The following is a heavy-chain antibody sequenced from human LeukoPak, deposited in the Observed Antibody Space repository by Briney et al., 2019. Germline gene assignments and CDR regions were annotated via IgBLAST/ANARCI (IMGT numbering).Heavy chain of an antibody. CDR2: IYPGDSDT. D-gene: IGHD6-6*01. Sequence: NRGESLKISCQGSGYSFTSYWIGWVRQMPGKGLEWMGIIYPGDSDTRYSPSLQGQVTISADKSISTAYLQWSSLKASDTAMYYCARLSGVYSSSSMGYWGQGTLVTVSS. CDR3: ARLSGVYSSSSMGY. CDR1: GYSFTSYW. V-gene: IGHV5-51*01. J-gene: IGHJ4*02.